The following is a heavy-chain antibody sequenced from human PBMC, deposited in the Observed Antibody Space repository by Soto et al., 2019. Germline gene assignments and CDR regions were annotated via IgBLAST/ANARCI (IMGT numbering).Heavy chain of an antibody. CDR3: VRDSNWRGFDS. CDR1: SGSVSSGRYY. CDR2: IYDSVVT. D-gene: IGHD1-1*01. J-gene: IGHJ4*02. V-gene: IGHV4-61*01. Sequence: QVPLQESGPRLVKPSETLSLTCTVSSGSVSSGRYYWSWIRQPPGKGLEWIGFIYDSVVTKYNPSLEGRVIISVDTSKSQFSLKLRSVTAADTAMYYCVRDSNWRGFDSWGQGTLVTVPS.